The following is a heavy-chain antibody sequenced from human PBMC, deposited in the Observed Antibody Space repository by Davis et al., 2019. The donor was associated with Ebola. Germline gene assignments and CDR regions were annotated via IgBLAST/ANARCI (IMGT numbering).Heavy chain of an antibody. Sequence: ASVKVSCKASGYTFTSYDINWVRQATGQGLEWMGWMNPNSGNTGYAQKFQGRVTITRNTSISTAYMELSSLRSEDTAVYYCTRRARVKNTLAAAGTSWWFDPWGQGTLVTVSS. CDR2: MNPNSGNT. CDR3: TRRARVKNTLAAAGTSWWFDP. J-gene: IGHJ5*02. V-gene: IGHV1-8*03. D-gene: IGHD6-13*01. CDR1: GYTFTSYD.